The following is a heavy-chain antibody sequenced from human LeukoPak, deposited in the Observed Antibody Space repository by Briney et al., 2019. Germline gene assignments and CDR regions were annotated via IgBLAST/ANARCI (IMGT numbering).Heavy chain of an antibody. V-gene: IGHV3-7*01. D-gene: IGHD3-3*01. J-gene: IGHJ4*02. Sequence: ETLSLTCTVSGGSISSSSYYWGWVRQAPGKGLEWVANIKQDGSEKYYVDSVKGRFTISRDNAKNSLYLQMNSLRAEDTAVYYCASAEFYDFWTYWGREPWSPSPQ. CDR1: GGSISSSSYY. CDR3: ASAEFYDFWTY. CDR2: IKQDGSEK.